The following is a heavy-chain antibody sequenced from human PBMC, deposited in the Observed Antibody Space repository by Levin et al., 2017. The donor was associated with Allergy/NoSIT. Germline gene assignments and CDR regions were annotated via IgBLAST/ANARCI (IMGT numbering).Heavy chain of an antibody. J-gene: IGHJ5*02. V-gene: IGHV2-5*02. D-gene: IGHD6-13*01. CDR1: GFSLTTSGVG. CDR3: AHSSDEGSSSWYNNWFDP. CDR2: IYWDDDK. Sequence: ESGPTLVKPTQTLTLTCTFSGFSLTTSGVGVGWIRQPPGKALEWLAIIYWDDDKRYSPSLKSRLTIAKDTSKNQVVLTMTNLDPVDTATYYCAHSSDEGSSSWYNNWFDPWGLGTLVTVSS.